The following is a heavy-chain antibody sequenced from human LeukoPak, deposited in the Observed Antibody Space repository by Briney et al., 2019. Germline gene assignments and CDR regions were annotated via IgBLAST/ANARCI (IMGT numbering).Heavy chain of an antibody. V-gene: IGHV4-61*02. CDR1: GDSIISGSYY. CDR2: IYTSGST. D-gene: IGHD3-10*01. CDR3: ASLWSHRGHWFDP. J-gene: IGHJ5*02. Sequence: PSETLSLTCTVSGDSIISGSYYWTWIRQPAGKTLGWMGRIYTSGSTNYKPSVERRPTISLDTADTQFSLRLSSVTAADTPIYYCASLWSHRGHWFDPWGQGTLVTVSS.